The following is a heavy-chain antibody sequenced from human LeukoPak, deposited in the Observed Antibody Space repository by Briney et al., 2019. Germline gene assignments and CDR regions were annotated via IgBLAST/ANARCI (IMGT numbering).Heavy chain of an antibody. CDR2: IIPILGIA. Sequence: SVKVSCKASGGTFSSYAISWVRQAPGQGLEWMGRIIPILGIANYAQKFQGRATITADKSTSTAYMELSSLRSEDTAVYYCARRAIYCSGGSCYSPYGMDVWGQGTTVTVSS. J-gene: IGHJ6*02. CDR3: ARRAIYCSGGSCYSPYGMDV. D-gene: IGHD2-15*01. CDR1: GGTFSSYA. V-gene: IGHV1-69*04.